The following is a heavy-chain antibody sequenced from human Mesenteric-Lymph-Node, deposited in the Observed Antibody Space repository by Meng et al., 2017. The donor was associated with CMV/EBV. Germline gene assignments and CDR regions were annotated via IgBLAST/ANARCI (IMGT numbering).Heavy chain of an antibody. CDR2: ITNRASYT. CDR3: ARVPRGQTGAYDY. Sequence: GESLKISCAASGFTVSSNYMSWVRQAPGKGLEWVSIITNRASYTHYADSVKGRFTISRDNAKNSLYLQMNSLRAEDTAVHYCARVPRGQTGAYDYWGQGTLVTVSS. CDR1: GFTVSSNY. D-gene: IGHD3-10*01. J-gene: IGHJ4*02. V-gene: IGHV3-11*06.